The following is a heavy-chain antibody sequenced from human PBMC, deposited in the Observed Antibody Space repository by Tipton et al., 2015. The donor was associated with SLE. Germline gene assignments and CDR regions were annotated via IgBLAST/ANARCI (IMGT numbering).Heavy chain of an antibody. Sequence: TLSLTCTVSGDSISPYYWSWIRQPPGKGLEWIAYVYYSGITKYNPSLKSRVTISLDTSKKQFSLKLSSVTAADTAVYYCARVGYSSGSYYVDYWGQGTLVTASS. CDR2: VYYSGIT. CDR1: GDSISPYY. D-gene: IGHD6-19*01. CDR3: ARVGYSSGSYYVDY. V-gene: IGHV4-59*08. J-gene: IGHJ4*02.